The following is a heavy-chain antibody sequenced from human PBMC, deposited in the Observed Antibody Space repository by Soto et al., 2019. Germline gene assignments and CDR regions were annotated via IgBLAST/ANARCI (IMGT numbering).Heavy chain of an antibody. J-gene: IGHJ4*02. V-gene: IGHV3-9*01. Sequence: EVQLVESGGGLVQPGRSLRLSCAASGFTFDDYAMHWVRQATGKGLEWVSGISWNSGSIGYADSVKGRFTISRDNDKNSLYLQMNSLRAEDTALYYCAKDLTYYGSGADYWGQGTLVTVSS. D-gene: IGHD3-10*01. CDR2: ISWNSGSI. CDR3: AKDLTYYGSGADY. CDR1: GFTFDDYA.